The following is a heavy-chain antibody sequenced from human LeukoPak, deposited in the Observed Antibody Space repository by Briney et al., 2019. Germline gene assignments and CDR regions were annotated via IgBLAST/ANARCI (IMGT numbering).Heavy chain of an antibody. J-gene: IGHJ4*02. CDR1: GGSFSGYY. D-gene: IGHD3-3*01. CDR3: ARGLSYDPFYFDY. Sequence: SETLSLTCAVHGGSFSGYYCSWIRQPPGKGLEWIGEINHSGSTNYNPSLKSRVTISVDTSKNQFSLKLSSVTAADTAVYYCARGLSYDPFYFDYWGQGTLVTVSS. CDR2: INHSGST. V-gene: IGHV4-34*01.